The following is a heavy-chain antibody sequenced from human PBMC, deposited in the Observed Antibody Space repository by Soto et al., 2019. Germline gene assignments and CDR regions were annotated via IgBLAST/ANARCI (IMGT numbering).Heavy chain of an antibody. V-gene: IGHV3-23*01. Sequence: GGSLRLSCAASGFTFSSYAMSWVRQAPGKGLEWVSAISGSGGSTYYADSVKGRFTISRDNSKNTLYLQMNSLRAEDTAVYYCAKDQGDFWSGYAFDYWGQGTLVTVSS. CDR1: GFTFSSYA. CDR2: ISGSGGST. CDR3: AKDQGDFWSGYAFDY. J-gene: IGHJ4*02. D-gene: IGHD3-3*01.